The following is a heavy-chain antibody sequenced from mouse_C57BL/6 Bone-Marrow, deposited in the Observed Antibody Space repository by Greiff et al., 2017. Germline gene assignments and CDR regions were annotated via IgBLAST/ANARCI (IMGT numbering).Heavy chain of an antibody. J-gene: IGHJ2*01. V-gene: IGHV1-52*01. CDR2: IDPSDSDT. D-gene: IGHD1-1*01. Sequence: VQLQQPGAELVRPGSSVKLSCKASGYTFTSYWMHWVKQRPIQGLEWIGNIDPSDSDTHYNQKFKDKATLTVDKSSSTAYMQLSSLTSEDSAVYYCAREGDGSRGFDYWGQGTTLTVSS. CDR3: AREGDGSRGFDY. CDR1: GYTFTSYW.